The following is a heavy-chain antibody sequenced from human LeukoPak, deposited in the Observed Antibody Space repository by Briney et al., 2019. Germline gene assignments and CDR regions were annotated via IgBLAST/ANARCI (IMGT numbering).Heavy chain of an antibody. D-gene: IGHD3-22*01. CDR2: IIPIFGTA. Sequence: SVKVSCKASGGTFSSYAISWVRQAPGQGLEWMGGIIPIFGTANYAQKFQGRVTITADESTSTAYMELRSLRSDDTAVYYCARGVNYYDSSGYYRYYFDYWGQGTLVTVSS. J-gene: IGHJ4*02. V-gene: IGHV1-69*01. CDR3: ARGVNYYDSSGYYRYYFDY. CDR1: GGTFSSYA.